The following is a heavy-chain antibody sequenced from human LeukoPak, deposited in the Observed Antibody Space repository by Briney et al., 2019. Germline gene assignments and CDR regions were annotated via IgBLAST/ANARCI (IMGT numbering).Heavy chain of an antibody. CDR3: ARAGKYGGYEFDP. CDR1: GGSISSGGYS. V-gene: IGHV4-30-2*01. D-gene: IGHD5-12*01. CDR2: IYHSGST. J-gene: IGHJ5*02. Sequence: TLSLTCAVSGGSISSGGYSWSWLRQPPGKGLEWIGYIYHSGSTYYNPSLKSRVTISVDRSKNQFSLKLSSVTAADTAVYYCARAGKYGGYEFDPWGQGTRVTVSS.